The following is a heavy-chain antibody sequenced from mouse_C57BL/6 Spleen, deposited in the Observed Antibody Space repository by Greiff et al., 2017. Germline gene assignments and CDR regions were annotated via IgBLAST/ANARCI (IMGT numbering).Heavy chain of an antibody. CDR2: IPPNSGST. D-gene: IGHD2-5*01. CDR1: GYTFTSYW. V-gene: IGHV1-64*01. CDR3: AMGYSNPAWFAY. J-gene: IGHJ3*01. Sequence: QVQLQQPGAELVKPGASVKLSCKASGYTFTSYWMHWVKQRPGQGLEWIGMIPPNSGSTNYNEKFKSKATLTVDKSSSTAYMQLSSLTSEDSAVYYCAMGYSNPAWFAYWGQGTLVTVSA.